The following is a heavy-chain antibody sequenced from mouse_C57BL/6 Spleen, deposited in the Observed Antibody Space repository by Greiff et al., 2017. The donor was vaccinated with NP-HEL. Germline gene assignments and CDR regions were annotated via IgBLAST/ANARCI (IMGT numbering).Heavy chain of an antibody. J-gene: IGHJ4*01. Sequence: QVHVKQSGAELAKPGASVKLSCKASGYTFTSYWMHWVKQRPGQGLEWIGYINPSSGYTKYNQKFKDKATLTADKSSSTAYMQLSSLTYEDSAVYYCARWALYYYGSSYEGSAMDYWGQGTSVTVSS. CDR2: INPSSGYT. CDR1: GYTFTSYW. CDR3: ARWALYYYGSSYEGSAMDY. D-gene: IGHD1-1*01. V-gene: IGHV1-7*01.